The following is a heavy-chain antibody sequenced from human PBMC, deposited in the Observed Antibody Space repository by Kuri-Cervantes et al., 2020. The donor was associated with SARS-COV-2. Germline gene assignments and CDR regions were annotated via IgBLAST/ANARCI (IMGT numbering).Heavy chain of an antibody. CDR1: GFTFSSYW. CDR2: IKQDGSEK. J-gene: IGHJ4*02. Sequence: GGSLRLSWSASGFTFSSYWLSWVRQAPGKGLEWVANIKQDGSEKYYVDSVKGRFTISRDNAKNSLYLQMNSLRAEETAVYYCARDGIAVDGREQNFDYGGQGTLVTVSS. V-gene: IGHV3-7*01. D-gene: IGHD6-19*01. CDR3: ARDGIAVDGREQNFDY.